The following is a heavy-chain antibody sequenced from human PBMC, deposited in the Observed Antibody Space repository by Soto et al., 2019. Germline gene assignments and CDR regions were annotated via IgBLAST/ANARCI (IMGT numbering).Heavy chain of an antibody. CDR1: GFMFSTYA. V-gene: IGHV3-23*01. J-gene: IGHJ4*02. D-gene: IGHD5-18*01. CDR3: AHSYGSSRLYFHY. Sequence: GGSLRLSCATSGFMFSTYAMSWVRQAPGKGLEWVSAISGSGGNTYYADSVKGRFTISRDNSKNILNLQMNSLRAEDTAVYYCAHSYGSSRLYFHYWGQGTPVTVSS. CDR2: ISGSGGNT.